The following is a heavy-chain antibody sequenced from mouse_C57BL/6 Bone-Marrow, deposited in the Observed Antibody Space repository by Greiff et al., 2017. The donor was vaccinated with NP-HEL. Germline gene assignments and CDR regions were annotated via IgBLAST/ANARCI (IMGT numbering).Heavy chain of an antibody. CDR2: IDPSDSET. V-gene: IGHV1-52*01. CDR1: GYTFTSYW. Sequence: QVHVKQPGAELVRPGSSVKLSCKASGYTFTSYWMHWVKQRPIQGLEWIGNIDPSDSETHYNQKFKDKATLTVDKSSSTAYMQLSSLTSEDSAVYYCALLLRYPAWFAYWGQGTLVTVSA. D-gene: IGHD1-1*01. CDR3: ALLLRYPAWFAY. J-gene: IGHJ3*01.